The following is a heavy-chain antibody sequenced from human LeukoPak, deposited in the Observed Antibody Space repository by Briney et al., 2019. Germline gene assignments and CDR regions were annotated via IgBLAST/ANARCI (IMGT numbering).Heavy chain of an antibody. CDR1: GFTFGDYA. CDR3: TIYYDSSGYLLPAGYDY. V-gene: IGHV3-49*03. CDR2: IRSKAYGGTT. D-gene: IGHD3-22*01. J-gene: IGHJ4*02. Sequence: PGGSLRLSCTASGFTFGDYAMSWFRQAPGKGLEWVGFIRSKAYGGTTEYAASVKGRFTISRDDSKSIAYLQMNSLKTEDTAVYYCTIYYDSSGYLLPAGYDYWGQGTLVTVSS.